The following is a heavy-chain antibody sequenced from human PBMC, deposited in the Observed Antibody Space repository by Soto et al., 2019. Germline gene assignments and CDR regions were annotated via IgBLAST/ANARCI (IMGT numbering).Heavy chain of an antibody. Sequence: RLSCAASGFSFSNYAMHWVRQAPGKGLEWVAVISYDGRDKYYEDSVKGRYTISRDKSKNTLFLQMNSLRAEDTAVYYCARYCRSTSCYDYWGQGTLVTVSS. CDR2: ISYDGRDK. CDR3: ARYCRSTSCYDY. V-gene: IGHV3-30*03. CDR1: GFSFSNYA. D-gene: IGHD2-2*01. J-gene: IGHJ4*02.